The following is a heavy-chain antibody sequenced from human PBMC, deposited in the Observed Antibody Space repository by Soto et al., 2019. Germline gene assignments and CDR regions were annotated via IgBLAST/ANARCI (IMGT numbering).Heavy chain of an antibody. CDR1: GFSVGDNY. D-gene: IGHD3-16*01. V-gene: IGHV3-11*06. Sequence: QVQLVESGGGLVEPGGSLRLSCAASGFSVGDNYMTWIRQAPGKGLEWLSYSSSSGGYTNYADSVKGRFTFSRDNAKNSLYLQMDSLRAVETAVYFCARSSGRRHVFTFDYGLDVWGQGTTVTVSS. CDR3: ARSSGRRHVFTFDYGLDV. CDR2: SSSSGGYT. J-gene: IGHJ6*02.